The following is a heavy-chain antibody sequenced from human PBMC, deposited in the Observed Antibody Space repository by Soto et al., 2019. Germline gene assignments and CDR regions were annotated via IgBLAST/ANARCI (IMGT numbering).Heavy chain of an antibody. Sequence: QVQLQQWGAGLLKPSETLSLTCAVYGGSFSGYYWTWIRQPPWTGLEWIGEINHSGSTNYNPSLKSRVTISVDTSKNQFSRKLTSVTAADTAVYYCARDKMTGLFDYWGQGALVTVSS. CDR2: INHSGST. J-gene: IGHJ4*02. V-gene: IGHV4-34*01. CDR3: ARDKMTGLFDY. CDR1: GGSFSGYY. D-gene: IGHD3-9*01.